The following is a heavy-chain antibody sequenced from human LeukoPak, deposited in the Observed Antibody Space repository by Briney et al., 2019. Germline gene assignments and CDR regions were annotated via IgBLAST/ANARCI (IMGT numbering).Heavy chain of an antibody. V-gene: IGHV4-4*02. CDR2: INHSGST. D-gene: IGHD5-12*01. Sequence: SETLSLTCAVSGGSISSSNWWSWVRQPPGKGLEWIGEINHSGSTNYNPSLKSRVTISVDTSKNQFSLKLSSVTAADTAVYYCARGPKYSGYDHYFDYWGQGTLVTVSS. CDR3: ARGPKYSGYDHYFDY. J-gene: IGHJ4*02. CDR1: GGSISSSNW.